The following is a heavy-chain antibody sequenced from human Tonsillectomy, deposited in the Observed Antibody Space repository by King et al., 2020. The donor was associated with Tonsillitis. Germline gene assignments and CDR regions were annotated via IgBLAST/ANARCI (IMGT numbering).Heavy chain of an antibody. CDR2: MYYSGSI. J-gene: IGHJ4*02. CDR1: GGSISRGDHF. V-gene: IGHV4-39*01. D-gene: IGHD1-26*01. Sequence: QLQESGPGVVKPSETLSLTCTVSGGSISRGDHFWAWIRQPPGKGLEWIGYMYYSGSIFYNPSLKSRITISGGTSENRFSLKLNSVTAADTAVYFCARYVSGIFDCWGQGALVTVSS. CDR3: ARYVSGIFDC.